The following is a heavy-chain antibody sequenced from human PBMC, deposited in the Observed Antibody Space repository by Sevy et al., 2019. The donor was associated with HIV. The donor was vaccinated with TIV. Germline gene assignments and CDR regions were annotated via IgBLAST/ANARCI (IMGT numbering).Heavy chain of an antibody. J-gene: IGHJ5*02. D-gene: IGHD3-16*01. CDR3: AKTGRVGLGNWLDP. V-gene: IGHV1-69*13. CDR2: IISIFGTT. CDR1: GGTFNNYA. Sequence: ASVKVSCKASGGTFNNYAISWVRQAPGQGLEWMGGIISIFGTTNYAQKFQGRVTITEDESTKTAYMELSSLRSEDTAMYYCAKTGRVGLGNWLDPWGQGTLVTVSS.